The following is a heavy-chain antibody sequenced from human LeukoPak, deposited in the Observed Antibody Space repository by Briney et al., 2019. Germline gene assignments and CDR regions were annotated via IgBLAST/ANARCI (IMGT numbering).Heavy chain of an antibody. Sequence: SETLSLTRTVSGGSISSNNYYWGWIRQPPGKGLEWIGTISYTGSTYYSPSLKSRLTISVDTAKSQFSLKLNSVTAADTAVYYCASHNRYYYDNSGYCDHWGQGTLVTVSS. CDR3: ASHNRYYYDNSGYCDH. CDR1: GGSISSNNYY. CDR2: ISYTGST. D-gene: IGHD3-22*01. V-gene: IGHV4-39*01. J-gene: IGHJ4*02.